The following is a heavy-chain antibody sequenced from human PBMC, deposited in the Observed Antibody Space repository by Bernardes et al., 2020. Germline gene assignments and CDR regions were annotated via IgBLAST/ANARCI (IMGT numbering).Heavy chain of an antibody. Sequence: SETLSLTCTVSGGSIRRSNYYWGWIRQPPGKGLEWIGNFYYSGSTYYNPSLKSRVTISGDTSKNQFSLKLSSVTAADTAVYYCARLDGLLEPFDYWGQGTLVTVSS. V-gene: IGHV4-39*01. D-gene: IGHD3-9*01. CDR3: ARLDGLLEPFDY. CDR1: GGSIRRSNYY. CDR2: FYYSGST. J-gene: IGHJ4*02.